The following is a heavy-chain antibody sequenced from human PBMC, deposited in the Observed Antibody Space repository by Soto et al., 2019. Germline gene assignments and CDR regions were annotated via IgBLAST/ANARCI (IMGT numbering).Heavy chain of an antibody. CDR3: ARSAAGKGDY. J-gene: IGHJ4*02. Sequence: GGSLRLSCAASGFTFSSYEMNWVRQAPGKGLEWVSYISSSGSTIYYADSVRGRSTISRDNAKNSLYLQMNSLRAEDTAVYYCARSAAGKGDYWGQGTLVTVSS. CDR2: ISSSGSTI. V-gene: IGHV3-48*03. CDR1: GFTFSSYE. D-gene: IGHD6-13*01.